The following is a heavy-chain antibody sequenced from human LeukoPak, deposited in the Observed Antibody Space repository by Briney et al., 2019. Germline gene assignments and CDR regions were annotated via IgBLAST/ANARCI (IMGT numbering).Heavy chain of an antibody. D-gene: IGHD1-26*01. CDR1: GFTFDDYA. CDR3: AKDISHGNYFDY. CDR2: ISWNSGSI. Sequence: GGSLRLSCAASGFTFDDYAMHWVRQAPGKGLEWVSGISWNSGSIGYADSVKGRFTISRDNAKNSLYLQMNGLRAEDTALYYCAKDISHGNYFDYWGQGTLVTVSS. J-gene: IGHJ4*02. V-gene: IGHV3-9*01.